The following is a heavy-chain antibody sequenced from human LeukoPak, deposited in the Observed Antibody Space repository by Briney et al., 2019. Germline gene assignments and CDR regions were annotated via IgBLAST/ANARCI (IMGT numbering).Heavy chain of an antibody. CDR1: GFTISTFA. CDR3: AKDPAGSTLNWFDP. CDR2: ISGSYGIT. Sequence: PGGSLRLSCAASGFTISTFAMSWVRQAPGKGLEWVSGISGSYGITYYVDSVKGRFTISRDNSKNTLFLQMNSLRAEDTAVYYCAKDPAGSTLNWFDPWGQGTLATVSS. J-gene: IGHJ5*02. V-gene: IGHV3-23*01. D-gene: IGHD6-19*01.